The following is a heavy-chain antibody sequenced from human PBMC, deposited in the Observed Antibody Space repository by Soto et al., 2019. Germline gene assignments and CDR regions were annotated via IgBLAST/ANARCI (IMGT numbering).Heavy chain of an antibody. CDR2: IIPIVGTA. CDR3: ARDQRPRGIIAAAGTWFDA. Sequence: ASVKVSCKASGGTFSSYAISWVRQAPGQGLEWMGGIIPIVGTANYAQKLQGRVTITADESTRTDYLELSSLRSEDAAVYYCARDQRPRGIIAAAGTWFDAWGQGTLVTVSS. V-gene: IGHV1-69*13. D-gene: IGHD6-13*01. CDR1: GGTFSSYA. J-gene: IGHJ5*02.